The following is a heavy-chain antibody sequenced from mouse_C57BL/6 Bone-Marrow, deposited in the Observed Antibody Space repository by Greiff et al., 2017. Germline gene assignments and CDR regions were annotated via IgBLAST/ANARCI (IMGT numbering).Heavy chain of an antibody. CDR3: ARIDSSGSLDY. J-gene: IGHJ2*01. Sequence: VKLMESGPGLVAPSQSLSITCTASGFALTSYGVHWVRQPPGKGLEWLGVIWSDGSTTYNSALKSRLSISKDNSKGQVFLNMNRLQDDDTAMYYSARIDSSGSLDYWGQGTTLTVSS. D-gene: IGHD3-2*02. CDR1: GFALTSYG. V-gene: IGHV2-6*02. CDR2: IWSDGST.